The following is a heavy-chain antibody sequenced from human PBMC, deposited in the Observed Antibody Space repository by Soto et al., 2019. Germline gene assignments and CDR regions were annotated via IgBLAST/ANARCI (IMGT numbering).Heavy chain of an antibody. J-gene: IGHJ5*02. CDR3: ARDLDSKDRNSTYPYWFDP. V-gene: IGHV1-69*01. CDR1: GGTFSSYA. CDR2: IIPIFGTA. D-gene: IGHD2-2*01. Sequence: PLKVSCKGAGGTFSSYASSWGRQANGQGLEWMGGIIPIFGTANYAQKFQGRVTITADESTSTAYMELSSLRSEDTAVYYCARDLDSKDRNSTYPYWFDPWGQGTLVTVSS.